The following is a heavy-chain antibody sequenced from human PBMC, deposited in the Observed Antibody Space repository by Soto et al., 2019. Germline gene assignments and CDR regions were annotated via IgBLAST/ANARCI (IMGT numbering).Heavy chain of an antibody. V-gene: IGHV3-33*01. CDR1: GFTFSSYG. Sequence: QVQLVESGGGVVQPGWSLRLSCAASGFTFSSYGMHWVRQAPGKGLEWGAVIWYDGSNKYYSDSVKGRFTISRDNSNNTLYRQMNSLRAEDTAVYYCARDPGGANYYDSSGYSYYYYGMDVWGQGTTVTVSS. CDR3: ARDPGGANYYDSSGYSYYYYGMDV. D-gene: IGHD3-22*01. J-gene: IGHJ6*02. CDR2: IWYDGSNK.